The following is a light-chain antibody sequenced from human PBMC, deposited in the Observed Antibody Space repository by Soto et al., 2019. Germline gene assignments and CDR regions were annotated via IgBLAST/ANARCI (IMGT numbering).Light chain of an antibody. CDR3: QQYYSTPYT. Sequence: DIVMTQSPDSLAVSLGERATINCKSSQSVLYSSNNKRYLAWYQQKPGQPPRLLIYWASTRESGVPDRFSGSGSGTDFTLTISRLQAEDVAVYYCQQYYSTPYTFGQGTKLEI. V-gene: IGKV4-1*01. CDR1: QSVLYSSNNKRY. J-gene: IGKJ2*01. CDR2: WAS.